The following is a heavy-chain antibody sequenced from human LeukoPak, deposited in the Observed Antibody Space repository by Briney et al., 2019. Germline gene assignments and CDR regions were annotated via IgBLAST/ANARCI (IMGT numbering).Heavy chain of an antibody. J-gene: IGHJ4*02. Sequence: SETLSLTCTVSGYSINSGYYWSWIRQPPGKGLEWIGYIYYSGSTNYNPSLKSRVTISVDTSKNQFSLRLSSVTAADTAVYYCARGSYDILTGYYTYYFDYWGQGTLVTVSS. CDR3: ARGSYDILTGYYTYYFDY. CDR2: IYYSGST. CDR1: GYSINSGYY. D-gene: IGHD3-9*01. V-gene: IGHV4-61*01.